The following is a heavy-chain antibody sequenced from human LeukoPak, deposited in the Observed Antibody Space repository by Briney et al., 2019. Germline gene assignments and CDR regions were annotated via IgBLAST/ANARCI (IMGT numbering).Heavy chain of an antibody. Sequence: PGGSLRLSCAASGFTFSSYGMHWVRQAPGRGLEWVSSITSSGNYIYYADSVKGRFTISRDNAKNSLYLQMNSLRAEDTAVYYCARGILRGVIIYGRRQDAFDIWGQGTMVTVSS. D-gene: IGHD3-3*02. CDR1: GFTFSSYG. J-gene: IGHJ3*02. V-gene: IGHV3-21*01. CDR2: ITSSGNYI. CDR3: ARGILRGVIIYGRRQDAFDI.